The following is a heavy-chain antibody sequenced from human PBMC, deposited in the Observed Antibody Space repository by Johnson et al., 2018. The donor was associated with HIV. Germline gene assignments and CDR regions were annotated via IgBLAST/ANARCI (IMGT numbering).Heavy chain of an antibody. Sequence: VQLVESGGGVVRPGGSLRLSCVASGFTFDEYGMNWVRQAPGKGLEWVSGINWSGGSTGYADSVKGRFTISRDNAKNSLYLQMNSLRAEDTALYYCATSANNWNYVGDIWGQGTMVTVSS. CDR2: INWSGGST. CDR3: ATSANNWNYVGDI. J-gene: IGHJ3*02. CDR1: GFTFDEYG. D-gene: IGHD1-7*01. V-gene: IGHV3-20*04.